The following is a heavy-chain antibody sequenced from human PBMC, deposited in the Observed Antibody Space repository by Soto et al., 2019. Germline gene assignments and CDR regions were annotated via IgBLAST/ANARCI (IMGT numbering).Heavy chain of an antibody. J-gene: IGHJ4*02. V-gene: IGHV3-23*01. CDR2: ISGSVGST. Sequence: PGGSLRLSCAASGFTFSSYAMSWVRQAPGKGLEWVSAISGSVGSTYYADSVKGRFTISRDNSKNTLYLQMNSLRAEDTAVYYCAKDYEWELRLFDYWGQGTLVTVSS. CDR3: AKDYEWELRLFDY. CDR1: GFTFSSYA. D-gene: IGHD1-26*01.